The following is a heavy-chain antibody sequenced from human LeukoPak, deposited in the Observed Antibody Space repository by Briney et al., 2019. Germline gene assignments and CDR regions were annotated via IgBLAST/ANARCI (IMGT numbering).Heavy chain of an antibody. V-gene: IGHV3-43*01. Sequence: GRSLRLSCAASGFTFSSYGMHWVRQAPGKGLEWVSLITWDGGGTYYADSVKGRFTISRDNSKNSLYLQMNSLRTEDTALYYCAKDRQYCSGGSCPHYFDYWGQGTLVTVSS. CDR2: ITWDGGGT. J-gene: IGHJ4*02. CDR3: AKDRQYCSGGSCPHYFDY. CDR1: GFTFSSYG. D-gene: IGHD2-15*01.